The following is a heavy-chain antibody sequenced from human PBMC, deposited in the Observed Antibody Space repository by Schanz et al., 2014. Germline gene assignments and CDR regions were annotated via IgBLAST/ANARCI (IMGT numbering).Heavy chain of an antibody. J-gene: IGHJ6*02. CDR2: ISGGGGTT. D-gene: IGHD3-10*01. V-gene: IGHV3-23*01. CDR3: AKDGPGGSGSYSADGGMDV. Sequence: EVHLLESGGGLVPPGGSLRLSCAASGFNFSDYAMCWVRQAPGKELEWVSAISGGGGTTYYTDSVKGRFTISRDNSKSTLYLQMNSLRAEDTAVYYCAKDGPGGSGSYSADGGMDVWGQGTTVTVSS. CDR1: GFNFSDYA.